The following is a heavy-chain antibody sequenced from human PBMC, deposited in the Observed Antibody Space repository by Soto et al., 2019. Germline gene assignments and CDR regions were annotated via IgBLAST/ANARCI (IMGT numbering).Heavy chain of an antibody. J-gene: IGHJ4*02. Sequence: SETLSLTCAVYGGSFSGYYWSWIRQPPGKGLEWIGEINHSGSTNYNPSLKSRVTISVDTSKNQFSLKLSSVTAADTALYYCARGGLYSAFDYWGQGTLVTVSS. CDR1: GGSFSGYY. CDR3: ARGGLYSAFDY. CDR2: INHSGST. D-gene: IGHD2-2*02. V-gene: IGHV4-34*01.